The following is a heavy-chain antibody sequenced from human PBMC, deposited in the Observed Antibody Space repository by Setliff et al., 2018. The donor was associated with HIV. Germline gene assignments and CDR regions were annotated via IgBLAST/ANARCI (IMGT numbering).Heavy chain of an antibody. CDR3: ARVYYGSGSSDAFDI. D-gene: IGHD3-10*01. J-gene: IGHJ3*02. Sequence: SETLSLTCAVYGGSFSGYYWSWIRQPPGKGLEWIGEINHTRSTNCNPSLKSRVTMSVDTSKNQFSLKLSSVTAADTAVYYCARVYYGSGSSDAFDIWGQGTMVTVSS. V-gene: IGHV4-34*01. CDR2: INHTRST. CDR1: GGSFSGYY.